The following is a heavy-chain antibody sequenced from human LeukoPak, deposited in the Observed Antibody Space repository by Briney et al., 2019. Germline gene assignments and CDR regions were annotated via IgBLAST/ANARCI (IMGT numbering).Heavy chain of an antibody. Sequence: SETLSLTCTVSGGSISSYYWSWIRQPPGKGLEWIGYIYYSGSTNYNPSLKSRVTISVDTSKNQFSLKLSSVTAADTAVYYCARDFYGSGSYKYNWFDPWGQGTLVTVSS. J-gene: IGHJ5*02. CDR3: ARDFYGSGSYKYNWFDP. V-gene: IGHV4-59*12. CDR1: GGSISSYY. D-gene: IGHD3-10*01. CDR2: IYYSGST.